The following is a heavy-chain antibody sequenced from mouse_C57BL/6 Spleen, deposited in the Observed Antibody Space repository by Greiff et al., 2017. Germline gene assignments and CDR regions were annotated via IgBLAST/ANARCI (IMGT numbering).Heavy chain of an antibody. CDR3: ARFDGYYEVGAMDY. J-gene: IGHJ4*01. CDR2: INPSSGYT. CDR1: GYTFTSYT. Sequence: VQLQQSGAELARPGASVKMSCKASGYTFTSYTMHWVKQRPGQGLEWIGYINPSSGYTKYNQKFKDKATLTADKSSSTAYMQLSSLTSEDSAVYYCARFDGYYEVGAMDYGGQGTSVTVSS. D-gene: IGHD2-3*01. V-gene: IGHV1-4*01.